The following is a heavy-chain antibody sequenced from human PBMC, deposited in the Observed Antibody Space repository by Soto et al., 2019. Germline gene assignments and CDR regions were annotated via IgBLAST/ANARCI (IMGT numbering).Heavy chain of an antibody. V-gene: IGHV4-59*08. Sequence: QVQLQESGPGLVKPSETLSLTCTVSGGSISTYYWSWIRQPPGQGLEWIGYIHYSGSTNYNPSLKSRVAISVDTSKNQFSLKLTSVTAADTAVYYCARRYYGGNYWYFDLWGRGTLVTVSS. CDR3: ARRYYGGNYWYFDL. J-gene: IGHJ2*01. CDR2: IHYSGST. D-gene: IGHD4-17*01. CDR1: GGSISTYY.